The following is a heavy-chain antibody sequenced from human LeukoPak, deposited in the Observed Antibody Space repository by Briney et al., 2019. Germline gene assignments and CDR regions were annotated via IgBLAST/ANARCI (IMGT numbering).Heavy chain of an antibody. Sequence: SSVKVSCKASGGTFSSYAISWVRQAPGQGLEWMGGIIPIFGTANYAQKFQGRVTITADESTSTAYMELSSLRSEDTAVYYCARESRYYDSSGDFDYWGQGTLVTVSS. CDR2: IIPIFGTA. V-gene: IGHV1-69*01. CDR1: GGTFSSYA. D-gene: IGHD3-22*01. CDR3: ARESRYYDSSGDFDY. J-gene: IGHJ4*02.